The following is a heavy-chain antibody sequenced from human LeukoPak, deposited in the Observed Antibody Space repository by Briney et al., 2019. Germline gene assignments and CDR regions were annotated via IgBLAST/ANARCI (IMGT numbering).Heavy chain of an antibody. CDR2: INPNSGGT. D-gene: IGHD2-2*01. CDR3: ARKVVPAATAGWFDP. J-gene: IGHJ5*02. V-gene: IGHV1-2*02. CDR1: GYTFTGYY. Sequence: ASVKVSCKASGYTFTGYYMHWVRQVPGQGLEWMGWINPNSGGTNYAQKFQGRVTMTRDTSISTAYMELSRLRSDDTAVYYCARKVVPAATAGWFDPWGQGTLVTVSS.